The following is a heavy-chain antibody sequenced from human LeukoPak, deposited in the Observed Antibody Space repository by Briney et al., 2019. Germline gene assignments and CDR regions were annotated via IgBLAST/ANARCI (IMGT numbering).Heavy chain of an antibody. CDR3: AGPPQAGPFDY. CDR1: GFIFRDYW. J-gene: IGHJ4*02. D-gene: IGHD6-19*01. CDR2: INPDGSDK. Sequence: PGGSLRLSCAGSGFIFRDYWLTWVRQAPGKGLEWVANINPDGSDKNYVDSLKGRFTIFRDNAKNLLFLQMNSLRAEDTAVYYCAGPPQAGPFDYWGQGTLVTVS. V-gene: IGHV3-7*01.